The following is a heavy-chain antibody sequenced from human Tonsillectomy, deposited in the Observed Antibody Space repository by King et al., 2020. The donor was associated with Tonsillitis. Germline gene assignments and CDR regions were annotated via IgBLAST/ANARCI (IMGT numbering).Heavy chain of an antibody. J-gene: IGHJ4*02. Sequence: VQLVESGGGLVQPGGSLKLSCAASGFTFTGSAMHWVRQASGKGLEWVGRIRSKARSYATAYAASVSGRFTISRDDSKNTADLQMNSLKTEDTAVYYCTRGEQLAAFDYWGQGTLVTVSS. CDR3: TRGEQLAAFDY. D-gene: IGHD6-6*01. CDR1: GFTFTGSA. V-gene: IGHV3-73*02. CDR2: IRSKARSYAT.